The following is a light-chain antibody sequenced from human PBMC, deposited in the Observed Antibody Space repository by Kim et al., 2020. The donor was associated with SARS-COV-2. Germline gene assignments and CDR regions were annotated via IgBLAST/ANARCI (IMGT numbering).Light chain of an antibody. CDR1: SSNIGNNY. Sequence: QSVLTQPPSVSATPGQKVTISCSGSSSNIGNNYVSWYQQLPGIAPKVFVYDDHKRPSGIPDRFSGSKSGTSATLDISGLQTGDEADYYCATWDSSLSVGVFGTGTKVTVL. V-gene: IGLV1-51*01. CDR3: ATWDSSLSVGV. CDR2: DDH. J-gene: IGLJ1*01.